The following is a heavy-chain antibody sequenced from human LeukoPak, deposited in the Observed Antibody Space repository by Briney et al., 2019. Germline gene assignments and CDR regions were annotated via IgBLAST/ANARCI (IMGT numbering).Heavy chain of an antibody. V-gene: IGHV1-69*05. Sequence: GASVKVSCKASGGTFSSYAISWVRQAPGQGLEWMGGIIPIFGTANYAQKFQGRVTITTDESTSTAYMELNSLRSEDTAVYYCALIAAAGTLEGLSWFDPWGQGTLVTVSS. J-gene: IGHJ5*02. CDR3: ALIAAAGTLEGLSWFDP. CDR2: IIPIFGTA. CDR1: GGTFSSYA. D-gene: IGHD6-13*01.